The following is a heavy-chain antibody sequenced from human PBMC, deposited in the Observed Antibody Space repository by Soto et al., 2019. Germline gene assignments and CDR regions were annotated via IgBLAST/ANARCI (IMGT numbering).Heavy chain of an antibody. Sequence: GGSLRLSCAASGFAVSTYMSWVRQAPGKGLELVSVIYSGATTYHADSVKGRFTISRDNSKNTIYLQMNSLRAEDTAVYYCARVGYNYGYYFDYWGQGTLVTVSS. CDR2: IYSGATT. CDR1: GFAVSTY. CDR3: ARVGYNYGYYFDY. J-gene: IGHJ4*02. V-gene: IGHV3-53*01. D-gene: IGHD5-18*01.